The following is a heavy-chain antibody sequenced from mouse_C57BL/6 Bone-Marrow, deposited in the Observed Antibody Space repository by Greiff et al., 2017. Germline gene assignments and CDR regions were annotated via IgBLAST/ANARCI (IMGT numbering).Heavy chain of an antibody. CDR3: VRRCDYARDY. CDR2: IYPRSGYT. CDR1: GYTFTSYG. J-gene: IGHJ4*01. V-gene: IGHV1-81*01. Sequence: VQLQQSGAELARPGASVKLSCKASGYTFTSYGISWVKQRTGQGLEWIGEIYPRSGYTYYNEKFKGKATLTADKSSSTAYMELRSLTSEDSAVYFCVRRCDYARDYGGQG.